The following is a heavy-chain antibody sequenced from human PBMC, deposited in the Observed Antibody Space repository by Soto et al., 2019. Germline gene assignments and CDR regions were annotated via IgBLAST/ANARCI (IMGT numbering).Heavy chain of an antibody. V-gene: IGHV3-33*01. J-gene: IGHJ4*02. CDR2: IWYDGSNK. CDR1: GFTFSNYG. Sequence: QVQLVESGGGVVQPGRSLRLSCAASGFTFSNYGMHWVRQAPGKGLEWVAHIWYDGSNKYYADSVKGRFTISRDNSENTQFLQMNSLRAEDTAVYYCARDNPSVYQWGQGTLVTVSS. D-gene: IGHD2-2*01. CDR3: ARDNPSVYQ.